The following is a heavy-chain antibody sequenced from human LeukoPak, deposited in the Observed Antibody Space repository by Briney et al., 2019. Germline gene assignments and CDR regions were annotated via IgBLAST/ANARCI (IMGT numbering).Heavy chain of an antibody. CDR2: INHSGST. Sequence: SETLSLTCAVYGGSFSGYYWSWIRQPPGKGLEWIGEINHSGSTNYNPSLKSRVTISVDTSKNQFSLKLSSVTAADTAVYYCARAGGHCSGGSCYYWYFDYWGQGTLVTVSS. J-gene: IGHJ4*02. CDR1: GGSFSGYY. D-gene: IGHD2-15*01. CDR3: ARAGGHCSGGSCYYWYFDY. V-gene: IGHV4-34*01.